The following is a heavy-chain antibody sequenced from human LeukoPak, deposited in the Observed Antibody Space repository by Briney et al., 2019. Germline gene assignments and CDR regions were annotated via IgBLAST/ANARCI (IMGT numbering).Heavy chain of an antibody. V-gene: IGHV1-18*01. Sequence: ASVKVSCKASGYTFTSYGISWVRQAPGQGLEWMGWITAHNGNTNYAQKLQGRVTMTTDTSTSTAYMELRSLRSDDTAVYYCARGGDYYDSSGYSRLFDYWGQGTLVTVSS. CDR1: GYTFTSYG. J-gene: IGHJ4*02. CDR2: ITAHNGNT. D-gene: IGHD3-22*01. CDR3: ARGGDYYDSSGYSRLFDY.